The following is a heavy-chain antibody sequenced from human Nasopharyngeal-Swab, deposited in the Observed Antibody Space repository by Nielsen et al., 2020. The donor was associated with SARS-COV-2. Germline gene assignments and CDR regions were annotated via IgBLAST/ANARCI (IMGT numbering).Heavy chain of an antibody. CDR2: IRYDGRSK. D-gene: IGHD2-2*02. CDR3: AKDRYMSGGYFDF. CDR1: GFIFSDYG. Sequence: GESLKISCEASGFIFSDYGMYWVRQAPGKGLEWLAFIRYDGRSKYHADSVRGRFTISRDKSKNTLYLQMNSLRGDDTAVYYCAKDRYMSGGYFDFWGQGAQVTVSS. V-gene: IGHV3-30*02. J-gene: IGHJ4*02.